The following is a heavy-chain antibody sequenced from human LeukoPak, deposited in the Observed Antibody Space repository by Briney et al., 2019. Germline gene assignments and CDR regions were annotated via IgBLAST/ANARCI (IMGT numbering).Heavy chain of an antibody. D-gene: IGHD6-13*01. Sequence: SQTLSLTCAISGDSVSSNSAAWNWVRQSPSRGLEWLGRTYYRSKWYNDYAVSVKSRITINPDTSKNQFSLQLNSVTPEDTAVYYCARGSSSSSWYPNYYYYGMDVWGQGTTVTVSS. J-gene: IGHJ6*02. CDR1: GDSVSSNSAA. CDR2: TYYRSKWYN. V-gene: IGHV6-1*01. CDR3: ARGSSSSSWYPNYYYYGMDV.